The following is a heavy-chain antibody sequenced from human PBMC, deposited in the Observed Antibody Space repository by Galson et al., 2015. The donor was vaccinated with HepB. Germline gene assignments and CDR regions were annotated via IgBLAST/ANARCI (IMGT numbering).Heavy chain of an antibody. CDR3: ARDRGSGWYRGRLDY. Sequence: SLRLSCAASGFTFSSYSMNWVRQAPGKGLEWVSSISSSSSYIYYADSVKGRFTISRDNAKNSLYLQMNSLRAEDTAVYYCARDRGSGWYRGRLDYWGQGTLVTVSS. D-gene: IGHD6-19*01. J-gene: IGHJ4*02. CDR2: ISSSSSYI. V-gene: IGHV3-21*01. CDR1: GFTFSSYS.